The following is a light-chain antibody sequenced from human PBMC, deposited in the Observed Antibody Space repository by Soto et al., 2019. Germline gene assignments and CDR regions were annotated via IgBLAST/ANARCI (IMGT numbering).Light chain of an antibody. CDR2: GIS. J-gene: IGKJ5*01. V-gene: IGKV3-15*01. CDR1: QNIHTN. CDR3: QQYTNWPLT. Sequence: IVMTQSQPTLSVSPGERATLSCGAGQNIHTNLAWYQQHPGQPPRLLIYGISTRATGIPARFSGSGSGTEFSLTISSLQSEDFAVYYCQQYTNWPLTFGQGTRMEI.